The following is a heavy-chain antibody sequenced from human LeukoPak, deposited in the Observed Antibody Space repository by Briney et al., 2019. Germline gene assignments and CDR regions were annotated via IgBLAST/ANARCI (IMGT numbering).Heavy chain of an antibody. CDR3: ARGRYGDYVGWYKNRAGGCYFDY. CDR1: GYTFTSYA. CDR2: INTNTGNP. D-gene: IGHD4-17*01. V-gene: IGHV7-4-1*02. J-gene: IGHJ4*02. Sequence: ASVKVSCKASGYTFTSYAMNWVRQAPGQGLEWMGWINTNTGNPTYAQGFTGRFVFSLDTSVSTAYLQISSLKAEDTAVYYCARGRYGDYVGWYKNRAGGCYFDYWGQGTLVTVSS.